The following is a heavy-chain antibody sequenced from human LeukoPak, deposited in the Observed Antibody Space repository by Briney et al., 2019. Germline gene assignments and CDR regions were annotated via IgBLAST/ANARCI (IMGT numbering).Heavy chain of an antibody. J-gene: IGHJ4*02. Sequence: SVKVSCKASGYTFTGYYMHWVRQAPGQGLEGMGWINPNSGGTNYAQKFQGRVTMTSDTSISTAYMELSRLRSDDTAVYYCASDYYGSSGPDFDYWGQGTLVTVSS. V-gene: IGHV1-2*02. CDR2: INPNSGGT. D-gene: IGHD3-22*01. CDR1: GYTFTGYY. CDR3: ASDYYGSSGPDFDY.